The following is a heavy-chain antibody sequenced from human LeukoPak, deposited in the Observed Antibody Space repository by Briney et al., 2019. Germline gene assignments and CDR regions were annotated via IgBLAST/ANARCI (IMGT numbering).Heavy chain of an antibody. CDR1: GFTVSSNY. V-gene: IGHV3-53*01. CDR2: IYSGGST. Sequence: PGGSLRLSCAASGFTVSSNYMSWVRQAPGKGLEWVSVIYSGGSTYYADSVKGRFSISRDNAKSSLDLQMNSLRAEDTAVYFCANSLGIAAREYFQHWGQGNLVTVSS. CDR3: ANSLGIAAREYFQH. D-gene: IGHD6-6*01. J-gene: IGHJ1*01.